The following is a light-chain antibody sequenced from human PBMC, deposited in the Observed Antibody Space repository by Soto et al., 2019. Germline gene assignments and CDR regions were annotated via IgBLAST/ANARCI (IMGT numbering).Light chain of an antibody. Sequence: EIVLTQSPGTLSLSPGERATLSCRPSQSVSSSYLAWYQQKPGQAPRLLIYGASSRATGILDRFSGSGSGTDFTLTISRLEPEDFAVYYCQQYGSSPVTFGQGTKVEIK. CDR1: QSVSSSY. CDR2: GAS. J-gene: IGKJ1*01. V-gene: IGKV3-20*01. CDR3: QQYGSSPVT.